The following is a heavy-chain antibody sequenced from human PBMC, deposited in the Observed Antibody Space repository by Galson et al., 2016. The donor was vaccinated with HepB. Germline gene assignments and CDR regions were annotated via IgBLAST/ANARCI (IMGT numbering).Heavy chain of an antibody. J-gene: IGHJ4*02. CDR2: IWYDGNNK. CDR3: ARVRHYDSSGECDY. CDR1: GFTFSSYG. Sequence: SLRLSCAASGFTFSSYGMHWVRQAPGKGLEWVAVIWYDGNNKYYADTVKGRFTISRDNSRNTLYLEMNSLRAEDTAVYYCARVRHYDSSGECDYWGQGTLVTVSS. V-gene: IGHV3-33*01. D-gene: IGHD3-22*01.